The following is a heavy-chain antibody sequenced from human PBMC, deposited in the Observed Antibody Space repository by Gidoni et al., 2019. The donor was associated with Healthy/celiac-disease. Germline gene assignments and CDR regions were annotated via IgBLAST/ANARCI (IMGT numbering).Heavy chain of an antibody. CDR3: VGGYSYGTTFYFDY. D-gene: IGHD5-18*01. Sequence: QLQLQESGPGLVKPSEPLSLTRTVSGGSISSSSYYWGWIRQPPGKGLEWIGSSYYSGSTYYDPSLKSRVTISVDTSKNQFSLKLSSVTAADTAVYYCVGGYSYGTTFYFDYWGQGTLVTVSS. CDR2: SYYSGST. J-gene: IGHJ4*02. CDR1: GGSISSSSYY. V-gene: IGHV4-39*01.